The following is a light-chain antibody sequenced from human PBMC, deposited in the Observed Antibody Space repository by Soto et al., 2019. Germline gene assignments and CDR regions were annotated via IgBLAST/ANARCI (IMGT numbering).Light chain of an antibody. V-gene: IGKV3-20*01. CDR3: HQYGDSRT. CDR1: QNVTSSY. J-gene: IGKJ1*01. Sequence: ETMLTQSPGTLSLSPGERATLSSRASQNVTSSYLAWYQQKPGQAPRLLIYGASSRATGIPDRFSGSGSGTDFTLTISRLEPEDFAVYYCHQYGDSRTFGQGTKV. CDR2: GAS.